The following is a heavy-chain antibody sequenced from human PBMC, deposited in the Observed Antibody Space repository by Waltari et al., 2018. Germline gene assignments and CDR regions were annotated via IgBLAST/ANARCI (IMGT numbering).Heavy chain of an antibody. CDR2: INSDGSST. V-gene: IGHV3-74*01. CDR3: TRALWLGELYDY. D-gene: IGHD3-10*01. J-gene: IGHJ4*02. Sequence: EVQLDESGGGLVQPGGSMRLPCYASGFPFTRDLMNWVRQAPGKGLVWVARINSDGSSTTYADSVKGRFTISRDNAKNTVYLQMNSLRVEDTAVYYCTRALWLGELYDYWGQGTLVTVSS. CDR1: GFPFTRDL.